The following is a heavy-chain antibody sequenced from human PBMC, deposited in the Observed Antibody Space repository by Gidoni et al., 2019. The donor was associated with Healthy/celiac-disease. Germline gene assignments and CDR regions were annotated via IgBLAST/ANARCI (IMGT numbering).Heavy chain of an antibody. V-gene: IGHV3-7*01. Sequence: EVQLVESGGGLVQPGGSLRLSCAASGFTFSSYWMSWVRQAPGKGLEWVANIKQDGSEKYYVDSVKGRFTISRDNAKNSLYLQMNSLRAEDTAVYYCARVGFGYYYDSSGCWDIWGQGTMVTVSS. J-gene: IGHJ3*02. D-gene: IGHD3-22*01. CDR3: ARVGFGYYYDSSGCWDI. CDR1: GFTFSSYW. CDR2: IKQDGSEK.